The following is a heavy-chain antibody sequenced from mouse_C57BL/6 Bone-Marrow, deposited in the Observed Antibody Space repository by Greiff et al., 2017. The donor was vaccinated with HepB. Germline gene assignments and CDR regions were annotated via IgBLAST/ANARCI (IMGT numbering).Heavy chain of an antibody. V-gene: IGHV3-6*01. J-gene: IGHJ1*03. CDR1: GYSITSGYY. D-gene: IGHD1-1*01. CDR3: ASTIKVVARYFDV. CDR2: ISYDGSN. Sequence: EVQLVESGPGFVKPSQSLSLTCSVTGYSITSGYYWNCIRQFPGNKLEWTGYISYDGSNNYNPPLKNRISITRDTYKNHFFLKLKTVTTEDAATYFCASTIKVVARYFDVWGTGTTVTVSS.